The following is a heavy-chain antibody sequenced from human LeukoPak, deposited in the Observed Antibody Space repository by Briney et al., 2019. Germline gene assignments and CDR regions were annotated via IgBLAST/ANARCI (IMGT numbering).Heavy chain of an antibody. CDR1: GFTTHYW. D-gene: IGHD5-18*01. Sequence: GGSLRLSCTASGFTTHYWLNWVRQSPGKGLEWVANIDRDGRVQHYVDSVEGRFTISRDSAKYSLDLQMHSLRAEDTAVYYCTGGSDKVLSGGYCFYMDVWGKGTTVTVSS. CDR2: IDRDGRVQ. V-gene: IGHV3-7*01. J-gene: IGHJ6*03. CDR3: TGGSDKVLSGGYCFYMDV.